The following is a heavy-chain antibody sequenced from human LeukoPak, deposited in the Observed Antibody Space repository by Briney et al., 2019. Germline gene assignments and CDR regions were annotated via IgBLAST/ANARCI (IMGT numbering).Heavy chain of an antibody. Sequence: PGGSLRLSCAVSGFIVSDTYMSWVRQAPGKGLEWVSLLYSGGSTHYADSVRGRFTISRDKSKNMLSLQMNSLRAEDTAVYYCARGKSGIYTRPFDYWGQGTLVTVSS. CDR1: GFIVSDTY. CDR3: ARGKSGIYTRPFDY. J-gene: IGHJ4*02. V-gene: IGHV3-66*01. D-gene: IGHD1-26*01. CDR2: LYSGGST.